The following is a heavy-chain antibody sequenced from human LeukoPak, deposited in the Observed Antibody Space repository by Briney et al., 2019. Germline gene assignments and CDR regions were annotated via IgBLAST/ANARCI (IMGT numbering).Heavy chain of an antibody. V-gene: IGHV4-59*01. D-gene: IGHD3-3*01. CDR2: IYYSGST. Sequence: PSETLSLTCTVSGGSISSYYWSWIRQPPGKGLEWIGYIYYSGSTNYNPSLKSRVTISVDTSKNQFSLKLSSVTAADTAVYYYATRSNYDFWSGYYYYMDVWGKGTTVTVSS. CDR1: GGSISSYY. CDR3: ATRSNYDFWSGYYYYMDV. J-gene: IGHJ6*03.